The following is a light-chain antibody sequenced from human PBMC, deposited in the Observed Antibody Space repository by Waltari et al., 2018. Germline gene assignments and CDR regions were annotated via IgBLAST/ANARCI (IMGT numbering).Light chain of an antibody. J-gene: IGLJ2*01. V-gene: IGLV2-14*03. CDR1: SSDSGGYNY. CDR3: SSFTSSTTGI. Sequence: SALTQPDSVSGSPGQSITISCSGISSDSGGYNYVSCYQQHPGEAPKLIIYDVTNGPSGVSDRFSGSKSGSSASLTISGLQPDDEADYYCSSFTSSTTGIFGGGTKLTVL. CDR2: DVT.